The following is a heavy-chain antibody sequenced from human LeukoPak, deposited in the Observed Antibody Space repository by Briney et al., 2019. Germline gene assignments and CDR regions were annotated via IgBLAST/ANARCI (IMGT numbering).Heavy chain of an antibody. V-gene: IGHV4-59*01. CDR3: AREAVAGPDAFDI. CDR2: IYYSGST. J-gene: IGHJ3*02. D-gene: IGHD6-19*01. CDR1: GGSISSYY. Sequence: SETLSLTCTVSGGSISSYYWSWIRQPPGKGLEWIGYIYYSGSTNYNPSLKSRFTISVDTSKNQFSLKLSSVTAADTAVYYCAREAVAGPDAFDIWGQGTMVTVSS.